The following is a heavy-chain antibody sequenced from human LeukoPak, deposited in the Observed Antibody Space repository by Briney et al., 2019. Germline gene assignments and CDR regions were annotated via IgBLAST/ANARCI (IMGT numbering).Heavy chain of an antibody. CDR3: AREIVGATNTIDY. D-gene: IGHD1-26*01. Sequence: PSETLSLTCAVYGGSFSGYYWSWIRQPSGKGLEWIGEINHSGSTNYNPSLKSRVTISVDTSKNQFSLKLSSVTAADTAVYYCAREIVGATNTIDYWGQGTLVTVSS. CDR1: GGSFSGYY. V-gene: IGHV4-34*01. J-gene: IGHJ4*02. CDR2: INHSGST.